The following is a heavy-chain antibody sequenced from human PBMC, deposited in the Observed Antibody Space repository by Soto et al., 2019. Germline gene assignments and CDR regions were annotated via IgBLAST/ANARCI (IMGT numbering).Heavy chain of an antibody. CDR2: ISGSGGST. V-gene: IGHV3-23*01. D-gene: IGHD3-10*01. CDR3: AKDRVRGATYNWFDP. Sequence: EVQLLESGGGLVQPGGSLRLSCAASGFTFSSYAMSWVRQAPGKGLAWVSAISGSGGSTYYADSVKGRFTISRDNSKNTLYPQMNSLRAEDTAVYYCAKDRVRGATYNWFDPWCQGTLVPVSS. CDR1: GFTFSSYA. J-gene: IGHJ5*02.